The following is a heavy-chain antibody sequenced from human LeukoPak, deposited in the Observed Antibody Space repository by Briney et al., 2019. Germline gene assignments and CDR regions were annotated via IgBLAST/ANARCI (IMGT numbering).Heavy chain of an antibody. Sequence: SETLSLTCTVSGYSISSGYYWGWIRQPPGKGLEWIGSIYHSGSTYYNPSLKSRVTISVDTSKNQFSLKLSSVTAADTAVYYCARGSIWFGESWGQGTLVTVSS. D-gene: IGHD3-10*01. CDR1: GYSISSGYY. V-gene: IGHV4-38-2*02. CDR2: IYHSGST. CDR3: ARGSIWFGES. J-gene: IGHJ5*02.